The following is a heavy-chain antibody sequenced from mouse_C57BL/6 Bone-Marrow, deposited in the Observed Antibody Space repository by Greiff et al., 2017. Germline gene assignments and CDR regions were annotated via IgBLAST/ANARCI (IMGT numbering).Heavy chain of an antibody. J-gene: IGHJ2*01. CDR1: GYTFTSYG. V-gene: IGHV1-81*01. Sequence: QVHVKQSGAELARPGASVKLSCKASGYTFTSYGISWVKQRTGQGLEWIGEIYPRSGNTYYNEKFKGKATLTADKSSSTAYMELRSLTSEDSAVYFCARSGTTVVATNDDWGQGTTLTVSS. CDR3: ARSGTTVVATNDD. D-gene: IGHD1-1*01. CDR2: IYPRSGNT.